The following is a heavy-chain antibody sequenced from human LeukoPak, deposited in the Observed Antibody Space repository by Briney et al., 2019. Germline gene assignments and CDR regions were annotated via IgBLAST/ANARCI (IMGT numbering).Heavy chain of an antibody. CDR2: IGSAGSTI. CDR1: GCTFSNYE. Sequence: PGGSLRLSCVASGCTFSNYEMNWVRQAPGKGLEWISYIGSAGSTIYYADSLKGRFTISRDNAKNSLYLQMNSLRAEDTAVYYCARASLYDYVCGSYRYSYYFDYWGQGTLVTVSS. V-gene: IGHV3-48*03. J-gene: IGHJ4*02. D-gene: IGHD3-16*02. CDR3: ARASLYDYVCGSYRYSYYFDY.